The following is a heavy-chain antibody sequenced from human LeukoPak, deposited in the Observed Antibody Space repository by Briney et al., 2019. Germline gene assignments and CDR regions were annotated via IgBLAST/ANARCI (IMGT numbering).Heavy chain of an antibody. CDR2: IHNSGST. V-gene: IGHV4-59*01. D-gene: IGHD3-22*01. CDR1: GGSISNYY. Sequence: PSETLSLTCTVSGGSISNYYWSWIRQTPGKGLEWIGYIHNSGSTKYNPSLKSPVSISVDTSKNQFSPKLSSVTAADTAVYYCASTNGGYPYYYYMDVWGKGTTVTIFS. CDR3: ASTNGGYPYYYYMDV. J-gene: IGHJ6*03.